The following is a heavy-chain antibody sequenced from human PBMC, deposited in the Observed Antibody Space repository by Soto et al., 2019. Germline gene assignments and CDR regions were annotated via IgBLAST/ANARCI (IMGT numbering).Heavy chain of an antibody. J-gene: IGHJ4*02. Sequence: QVQLVQSGAEVKKPGSSVKVSCKASGGTFSRYTITWVRQAPGQGLEWMGGITPMFGTSNYAQKFQGRVTITADESTSTAYMELSSLRSEDTAMYYCARDGTLYDSSAYYYLYWGQGTLVTVSS. CDR1: GGTFSRYT. D-gene: IGHD3-22*01. CDR3: ARDGTLYDSSAYYYLY. CDR2: ITPMFGTS. V-gene: IGHV1-69*01.